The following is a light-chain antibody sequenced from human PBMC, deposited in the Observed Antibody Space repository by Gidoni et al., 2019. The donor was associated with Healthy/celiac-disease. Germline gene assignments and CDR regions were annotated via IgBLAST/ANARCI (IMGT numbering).Light chain of an antibody. V-gene: IGKV1-5*01. Sequence: IQITPSPSTLSASVGDRVTITCRASQSISSWLAWYQKKPGKAPKLLIDDASSLESGVPSRFSGSGSGTEFTLTSSSLQPDDVATYYCQQYNSYRYTFGQXTKLEIK. CDR1: QSISSW. CDR2: DAS. J-gene: IGKJ2*01. CDR3: QQYNSYRYT.